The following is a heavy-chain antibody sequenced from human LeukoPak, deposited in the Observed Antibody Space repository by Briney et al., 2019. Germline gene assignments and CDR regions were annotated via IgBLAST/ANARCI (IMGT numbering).Heavy chain of an antibody. CDR2: ISYDGSNK. CDR1: GFTFSNYG. Sequence: GGSLRLSCAASGFTFSNYGMHWVRQAPGQGLEWVAVISYDGSNKYYAESVKGGFTISRDNSKNTLYLQMNSLRAEDTAVYYCATDTVTTNHYGLDGWGTGAQVTV. J-gene: IGHJ4*02. V-gene: IGHV3-30*03. D-gene: IGHD4-11*01. CDR3: ATDTVTTNHYGLDG.